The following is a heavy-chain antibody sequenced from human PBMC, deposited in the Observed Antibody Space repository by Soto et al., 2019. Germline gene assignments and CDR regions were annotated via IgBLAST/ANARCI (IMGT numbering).Heavy chain of an antibody. CDR3: ARHYCSGGSCPPYFDY. CDR1: GGSVSSGSYY. CDR2: IYYSGST. D-gene: IGHD2-15*01. V-gene: IGHV4-61*01. J-gene: IGHJ4*02. Sequence: TSETLSLTCTVSGGSVSSGSYYWSWIRQPPGKGLEWIGYIYYSGSTNYNPSLKSRVTISVDTSKNQFSLKLSSVTAADTAVYYCARHYCSGGSCPPYFDYWGQGTLVTVSS.